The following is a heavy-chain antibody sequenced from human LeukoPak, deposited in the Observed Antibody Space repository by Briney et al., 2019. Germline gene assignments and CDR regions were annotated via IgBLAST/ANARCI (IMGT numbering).Heavy chain of an antibody. Sequence: ASVKVSCKASGGTFSSYAISWVRQAPGQGLELMGRIIPIFGTANYAQKFQGRVTITTDESTSTAYMELSSLRSEDTAVYYCATRPKNYYDSSGNDAFDIWGQGTMVTVSS. CDR1: GGTFSSYA. CDR2: IIPIFGTA. CDR3: ATRPKNYYDSSGNDAFDI. J-gene: IGHJ3*02. D-gene: IGHD3-22*01. V-gene: IGHV1-69*05.